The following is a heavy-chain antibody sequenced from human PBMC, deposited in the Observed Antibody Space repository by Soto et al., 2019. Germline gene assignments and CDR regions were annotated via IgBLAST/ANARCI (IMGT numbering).Heavy chain of an antibody. CDR1: GGSISSGGYS. Sequence: SETLSLTCAVSGGSISSGGYSWSWIRQPPGKGLEWIGYIYYSGSTNYNPSLKSRVTISVDTSKNQFSLKLSSVTAADTAVYYCARGGTTVTGWGQGTLVTVSS. V-gene: IGHV4-61*08. D-gene: IGHD4-4*01. CDR2: IYYSGST. CDR3: ARGGTTVTG. J-gene: IGHJ4*02.